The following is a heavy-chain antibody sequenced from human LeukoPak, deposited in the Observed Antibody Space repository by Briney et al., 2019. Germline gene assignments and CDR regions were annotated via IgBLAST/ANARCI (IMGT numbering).Heavy chain of an antibody. CDR3: ARFASMTTKNFDY. CDR2: ISSSSSYI. CDR1: GFTFSSYS. J-gene: IGHJ4*02. V-gene: IGHV3-21*01. Sequence: GGSLRLSCAASGFTFSSYSMNWVRQAPGKGLEWVSSISSSSSYIYYADSVKGRFTISRDNAKNSLYLQMNSLRAEDTAVYYCARFASMTTKNFDYWGQGTLVTVSS. D-gene: IGHD2/OR15-2a*01.